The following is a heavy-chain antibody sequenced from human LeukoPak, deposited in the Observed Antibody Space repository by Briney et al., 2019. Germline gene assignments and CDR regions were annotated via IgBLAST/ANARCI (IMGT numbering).Heavy chain of an antibody. Sequence: SETLFLTCTVSGGSMTNSYWNWIRQSPGKGLEWIGYINYSGSTNYNPSLKSRVTISVDTSKNQFSLKLSSVTAADTAVYFCARDPLSTNDFDIWGQGTMVTVSS. CDR3: ARDPLSTNDFDI. D-gene: IGHD1-1*01. CDR2: INYSGST. J-gene: IGHJ3*02. V-gene: IGHV4-59*01. CDR1: GGSMTNSY.